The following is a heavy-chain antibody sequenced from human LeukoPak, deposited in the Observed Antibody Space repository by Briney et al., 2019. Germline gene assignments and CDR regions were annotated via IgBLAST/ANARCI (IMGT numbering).Heavy chain of an antibody. V-gene: IGHV3-30*02. CDR1: GFTFSSYG. D-gene: IGHD3-22*01. J-gene: IGHJ4*02. CDR3: ARSPLYDSRDFDY. Sequence: GGSLRLSCAASGFTFSSYGMHWVRQAPGKGLEWVAFIRYDGSNKYYADSVKGRFTISRDNSKNTLYLQMNSLRAEDTAVYYCARSPLYDSRDFDYWGQGTLVTVSS. CDR2: IRYDGSNK.